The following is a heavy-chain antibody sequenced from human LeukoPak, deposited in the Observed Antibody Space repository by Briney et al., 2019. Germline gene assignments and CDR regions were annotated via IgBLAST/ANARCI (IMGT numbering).Heavy chain of an antibody. CDR2: MNPNSGNT. V-gene: IGHV1-8*01. CDR3: ARGGGYSRYYYYYMDV. D-gene: IGHD5-18*01. Sequence: GASVKVSCKASGYTFTSYDINWVRQATGQGLEWMGWMNPNSGNTGYAQKFQGRVTMTRNTSISTAYMELSSLRSEDTAVYYCARGGGYSRYYYYYMDVWGKGTTVTISS. J-gene: IGHJ6*03. CDR1: GYTFTSYD.